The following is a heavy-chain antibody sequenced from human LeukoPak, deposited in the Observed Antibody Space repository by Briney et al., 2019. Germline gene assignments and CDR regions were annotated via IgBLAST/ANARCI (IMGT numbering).Heavy chain of an antibody. D-gene: IGHD3-10*01. CDR2: IYYSGST. CDR1: GGSISSYY. CDR3: ARLWFGDV. Sequence: PSETLSHTCTVSGGSISSYYWSWIRRPPGKGLEWIGYIYYSGSTNYNPSLKSRVTISVDTSKNQFSLKLSSVTAADTAVYYCARLWFGDVWGQGTLVTVSS. V-gene: IGHV4-59*01. J-gene: IGHJ4*02.